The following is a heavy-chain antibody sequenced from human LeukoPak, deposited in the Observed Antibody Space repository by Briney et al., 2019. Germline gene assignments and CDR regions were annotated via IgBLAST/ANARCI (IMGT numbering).Heavy chain of an antibody. Sequence: SETLSLTCAVYVGFFSCYYWSWIRQPPGKGLEWIGEINHSGSTNYNPSLKSRVTISVDTSQNQFSLKLTAVTGADTAVYYCELARYSYGTYFDYWGQGSLVTVSS. CDR3: ELARYSYGTYFDY. V-gene: IGHV4-34*01. J-gene: IGHJ4*02. CDR2: INHSGST. CDR1: VGFFSCYY. D-gene: IGHD5-18*01.